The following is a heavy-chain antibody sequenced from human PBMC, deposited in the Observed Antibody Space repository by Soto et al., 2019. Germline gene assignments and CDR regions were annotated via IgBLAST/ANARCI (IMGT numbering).Heavy chain of an antibody. D-gene: IGHD6-19*01. V-gene: IGHV3-23*01. Sequence: LILSCAASGFTFSTHAISWVRHAPGKGLDWVSSISSGGTTTFYAASVEGRFTISRDKSKNTLYLQMNSLRADDTAVYYCAREGGSIGGWFGRKFDSWGQGTQVTVSS. CDR1: GFTFSTHA. CDR3: AREGGSIGGWFGRKFDS. CDR2: ISSGGTTT. J-gene: IGHJ4*02.